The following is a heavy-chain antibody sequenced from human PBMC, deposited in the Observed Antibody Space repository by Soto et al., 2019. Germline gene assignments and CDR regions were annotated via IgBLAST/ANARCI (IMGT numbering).Heavy chain of an antibody. Sequence: QVQVVESGGGVVQPGRSLRLSCAASGFTFSNYAMHWVRQAPGKGLEWVAVISHDGVKRYYADSVKGRYTISRKNSRNMLSLQMNSLRLEDTAVYYCARGLKFSHKDALVFWGQGTAVTVSS. D-gene: IGHD2-15*01. CDR2: ISHDGVKR. J-gene: IGHJ3*01. CDR1: GFTFSNYA. V-gene: IGHV3-30-3*01. CDR3: ARGLKFSHKDALVF.